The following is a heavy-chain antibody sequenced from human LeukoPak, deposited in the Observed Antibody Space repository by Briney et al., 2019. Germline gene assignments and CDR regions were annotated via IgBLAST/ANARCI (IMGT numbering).Heavy chain of an antibody. D-gene: IGHD2-15*01. V-gene: IGHV1-2*06. J-gene: IGHJ5*02. Sequence: GASVKVSCKASGYTLTAYYIYWVRQAPGQGLEWMGRINPNSGGTDYAQNFQGRVTMTRVTSISTAYMELSRLRSDDTAVYYCARGYCSGGTCYLVENWLDPWGQGTLVTVSS. CDR1: GYTLTAYY. CDR2: INPNSGGT. CDR3: ARGYCSGGTCYLVENWLDP.